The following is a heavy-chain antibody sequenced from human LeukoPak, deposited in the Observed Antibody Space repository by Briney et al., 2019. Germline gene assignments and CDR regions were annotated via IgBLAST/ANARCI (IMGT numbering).Heavy chain of an antibody. CDR1: GYTFTGYY. Sequence: ASVKVSCKASGYTFTGYYMHWVRQAPGQGLEWMGWINPNSGGTNYAQKFQGRVTMTRDTSISTAYMELSRLRSDDTAVYDCARDKRDGYPVYYFDYWGQGILVTVSS. D-gene: IGHD5-24*01. V-gene: IGHV1-2*02. CDR3: ARDKRDGYPVYYFDY. CDR2: INPNSGGT. J-gene: IGHJ4*02.